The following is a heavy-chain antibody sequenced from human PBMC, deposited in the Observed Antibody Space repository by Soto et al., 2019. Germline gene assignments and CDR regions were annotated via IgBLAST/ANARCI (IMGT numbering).Heavy chain of an antibody. D-gene: IGHD2-15*01. Sequence: GGSLRLSCTGSGFTFSSYSMHWFRQAPGKGLEWVAVMSYDRVNKFYGDPVKGRFTVSRDNSKSTMYLKMNNLRFEDTAIYYCARDGRPAVHGRWFDPGGQGTVVNVSS. V-gene: IGHV3-30-3*01. CDR1: GFTFSSYS. CDR3: ARDGRPAVHGRWFDP. J-gene: IGHJ5*02. CDR2: MSYDRVNK.